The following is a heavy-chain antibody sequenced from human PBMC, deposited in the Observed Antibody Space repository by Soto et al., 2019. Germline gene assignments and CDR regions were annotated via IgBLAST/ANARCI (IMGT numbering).Heavy chain of an antibody. D-gene: IGHD3-10*01. V-gene: IGHV3-48*02. CDR2: ISSSSSTI. CDR3: ARDQRGYYYGSGSYFHFDY. CDR1: GFTFSSYS. Sequence: GESLKISCAASGFTFSSYSMNWVRQAPGKGLEWVSYISSSSSTIYYADSVKGRFTISRDNAKNSLYLQMNSLRDEDTAVYYCARDQRGYYYGSGSYFHFDYWGQGTLVTVSS. J-gene: IGHJ4*02.